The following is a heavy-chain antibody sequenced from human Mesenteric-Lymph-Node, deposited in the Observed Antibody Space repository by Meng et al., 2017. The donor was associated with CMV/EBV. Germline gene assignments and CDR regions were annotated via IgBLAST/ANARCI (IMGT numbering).Heavy chain of an antibody. CDR3: ASQTGGGADP. D-gene: IGHD7-27*01. V-gene: IGHV4-31*03. CDR2: IYYSGST. J-gene: IGHJ5*02. CDR1: GGSISSGGYY. Sequence: SEPLSLTCTVSGGSISSGGYYWSWIRQHPGKDLEWIGYIYYSGSTYYNPSLKSRVTISVDTSKNQFSLKLSSVTAADTAVYYCASQTGGGADPWGQGTLVTVSS.